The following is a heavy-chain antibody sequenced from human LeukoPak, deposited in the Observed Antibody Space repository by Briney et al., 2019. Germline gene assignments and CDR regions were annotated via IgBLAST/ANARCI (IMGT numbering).Heavy chain of an antibody. Sequence: GGSLRLSCAASGFTFSNYWMRWVRQAPGKGLEWVANIKQDGSEKHYVDSVKGRFTISRDNAKNSLYLQMNSLRAEDTAVYYCARDRNYDFWSGYHYYYYYYMDVWGKGTTVTVSS. D-gene: IGHD3-3*01. CDR1: GFTFSNYW. CDR3: ARDRNYDFWSGYHYYYYYYMDV. V-gene: IGHV3-7*01. J-gene: IGHJ6*03. CDR2: IKQDGSEK.